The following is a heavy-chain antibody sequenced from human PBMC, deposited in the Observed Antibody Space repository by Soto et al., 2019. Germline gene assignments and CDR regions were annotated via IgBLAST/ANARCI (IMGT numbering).Heavy chain of an antibody. CDR2: IDPSDSQT. Sequence: GESLKISCKGSGYGFAGYWITWVRQKPGKGLEWMGRIDPSDSQTYYSPSFRGHVTISVTKSTTTVFLQWSSLRASDTAMYYCARQIYDSDTGPNFQYYFDSWGQGTPVTVYS. J-gene: IGHJ4*02. CDR3: ARQIYDSDTGPNFQYYFDS. D-gene: IGHD3-22*01. V-gene: IGHV5-10-1*01. CDR1: GYGFAGYW.